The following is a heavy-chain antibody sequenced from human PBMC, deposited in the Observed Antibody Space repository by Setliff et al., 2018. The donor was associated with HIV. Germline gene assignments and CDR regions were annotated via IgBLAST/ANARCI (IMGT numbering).Heavy chain of an antibody. CDR3: ARVLYYYDSSGYDV. CDR1: GYTFTTYG. D-gene: IGHD3-22*01. J-gene: IGHJ3*01. Sequence: ASVKVSCKASGYTFTTYGISWVRQAPGHGLEWMGWISPNFGHTKYAQKFLDRVTMTTDTSTSTAYMELRSLRSDDTAVYYCARVLYYYDSSGYDVWGQGTMVTVSS. V-gene: IGHV1-18*01. CDR2: ISPNFGHT.